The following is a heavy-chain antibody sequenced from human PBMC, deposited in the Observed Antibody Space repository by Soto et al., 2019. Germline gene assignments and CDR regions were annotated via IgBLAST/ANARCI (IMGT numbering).Heavy chain of an antibody. CDR1: GFTFSDYY. D-gene: IGHD3-10*01. CDR2: ISSSSSYT. V-gene: IGHV3-11*06. CDR3: AREEIYGSGSYFGGRWFDP. J-gene: IGHJ5*02. Sequence: VQLVESGGGLVKPGGSLRLSCAASGFTFSDYYMSWIRQAPGKGLEWVSYISSSSSYTNYADSVKGRFTISRDNAKKSLYLEMNSLRAEDTAVYYCAREEIYGSGSYFGGRWFDPWGQGTLVTVSS.